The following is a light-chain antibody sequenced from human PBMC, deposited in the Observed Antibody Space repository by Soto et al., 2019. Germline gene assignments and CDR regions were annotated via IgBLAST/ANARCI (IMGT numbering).Light chain of an antibody. CDR3: SSYGGNNNVL. V-gene: IGLV2-8*01. J-gene: IGLJ2*01. CDR1: SGDVGGYYY. Sequence: QSVLTQPASVSGSPGQSITISCTGTSGDVGGYYYVSWYQQYPGKAPKLMIYDVIKRPSGVPDRFSGSKSGNTASLTVSGLQAEDEADYYCSSYGGNNNVLFGGGTKVTVL. CDR2: DVI.